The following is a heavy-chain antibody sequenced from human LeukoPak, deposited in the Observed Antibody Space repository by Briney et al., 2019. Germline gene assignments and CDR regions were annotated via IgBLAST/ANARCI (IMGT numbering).Heavy chain of an antibody. CDR3: ARDRSGNHEFDY. Sequence: GGSLRLSCAASGFTFSSYSMTWVRQAPGKGLEWVSSISGSSSYIYYADSVKGRFTISRDNAKNSLYLQMNSLRAEDTAVYYCARDRSGNHEFDYWGQGTLVTVSS. V-gene: IGHV3-21*01. CDR1: GFTFSSYS. J-gene: IGHJ4*02. CDR2: ISGSSSYI. D-gene: IGHD3-3*01.